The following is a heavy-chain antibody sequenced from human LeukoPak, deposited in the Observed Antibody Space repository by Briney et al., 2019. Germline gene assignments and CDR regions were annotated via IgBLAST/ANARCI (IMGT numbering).Heavy chain of an antibody. V-gene: IGHV4-34*01. J-gene: IGHJ3*02. D-gene: IGHD2-15*01. CDR2: INHSGST. CDR1: GGSFSGYY. Sequence: SETLSLTCAVYGGSFSGYYWSWIRQPPGKGLEWIGEINHSGSTNYNPSLKSRVTISVDTSKNQFSLKLSSVTAADTAVYSCARGGYCSGGSCYADAFDIWGQGTMVTVSS. CDR3: ARGGYCSGGSCYADAFDI.